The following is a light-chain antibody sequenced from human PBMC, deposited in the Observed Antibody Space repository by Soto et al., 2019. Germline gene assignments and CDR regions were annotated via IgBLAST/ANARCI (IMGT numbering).Light chain of an antibody. V-gene: IGKV1-5*03. CDR3: QLYDNYSWT. CDR2: KAS. CDR1: RTIGSW. J-gene: IGKJ1*01. Sequence: DIPMTQSPSTLSASVGDTVTITCRASRTIGSWLAWYQQKPGKAPKLLIYKASNLESGVPSRFSGSGSGTEFTLTISSLQPDDFATYYCQLYDNYSWTFGPGTKVEIK.